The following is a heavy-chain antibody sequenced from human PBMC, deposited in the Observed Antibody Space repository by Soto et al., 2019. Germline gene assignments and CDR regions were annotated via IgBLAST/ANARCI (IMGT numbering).Heavy chain of an antibody. CDR3: TTEPYYDILTGYYIYYGMDV. Sequence: EVQLVESGGGLVKPGGSLRLSCAASGFTFSNAWMSWVRQAPGKGLEWVGRIKSKTDGGTTDYAAPVKGRFPISRDDSKNTLYLQINSLKTEDTAVYYCTTEPYYDILTGYYIYYGMDVWGQGTTVTVSS. CDR1: GFTFSNAW. D-gene: IGHD3-9*01. V-gene: IGHV3-15*01. CDR2: IKSKTDGGTT. J-gene: IGHJ6*02.